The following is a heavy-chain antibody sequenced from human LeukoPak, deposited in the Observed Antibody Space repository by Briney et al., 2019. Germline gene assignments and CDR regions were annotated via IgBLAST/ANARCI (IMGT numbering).Heavy chain of an antibody. Sequence: QTGGSLRLSCAASGFTFSSYEMNWVRQAPGKGLEWVSYISSSGSTIYYEDSVKGRFTISRDNAKNSLNLQMSSLRAEDTAVYYCARGPTYAFDYWGQGTLVTVSS. CDR2: ISSSGSTI. V-gene: IGHV3-48*03. CDR3: ARGPTYAFDY. CDR1: GFTFSSYE. D-gene: IGHD2-8*01. J-gene: IGHJ4*02.